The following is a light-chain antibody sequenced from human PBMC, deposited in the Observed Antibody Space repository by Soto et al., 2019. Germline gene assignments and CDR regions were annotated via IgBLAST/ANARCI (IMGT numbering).Light chain of an antibody. CDR3: QQYEPYSGT. J-gene: IGKJ3*01. V-gene: IGKV1-5*03. Sequence: DILMTQSPSSLSASVGDRVTITCRASQIINTWLAWYQQKPGKAPKLLIYRASNLLSGVPSRFSGSGSGTEFTLTISSLQPDDFSIYYCQQYEPYSGTFGPGTKVDL. CDR2: RAS. CDR1: QIINTW.